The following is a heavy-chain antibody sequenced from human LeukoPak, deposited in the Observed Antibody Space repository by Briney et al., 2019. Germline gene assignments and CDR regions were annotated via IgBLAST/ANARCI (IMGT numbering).Heavy chain of an antibody. Sequence: ASVKVSCKASGYTFTGYYIHWVRQAPGQGLEWMGCVNPNSGDTNYAQKFQGSVTMTRDTSISTVYMELSRLRSDDTAVYYCARPSGSYWWFDSWGQGTLVTLSS. CDR2: VNPNSGDT. J-gene: IGHJ5*01. D-gene: IGHD1-26*01. CDR1: GYTFTGYY. V-gene: IGHV1-2*02. CDR3: ARPSGSYWWFDS.